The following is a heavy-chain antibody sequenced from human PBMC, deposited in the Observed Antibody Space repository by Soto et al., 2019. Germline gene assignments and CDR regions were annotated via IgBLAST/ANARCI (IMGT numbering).Heavy chain of an antibody. CDR3: ARLTMAQDAFDI. D-gene: IGHD3-10*01. J-gene: IGHJ3*02. V-gene: IGHV4-30-4*01. CDR1: GGSISSGDYY. CDR2: IYYSGST. Sequence: PSETLSLTCTVSGGSISSGDYYWSWIRQPPGKGLEWIGYIYYSGSTYYNPSLKSRVTISVDTSKNQFSLKLSSVTAADTAVYDCARLTMAQDAFDIWGQGTMVTVSS.